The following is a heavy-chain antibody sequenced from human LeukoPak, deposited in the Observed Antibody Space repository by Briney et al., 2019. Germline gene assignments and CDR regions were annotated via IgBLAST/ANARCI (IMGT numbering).Heavy chain of an antibody. J-gene: IGHJ4*02. CDR3: ARTYCSSSTCLQYYFDY. Sequence: SETLSLTCTVSGGSINSSSYYWGWIRQPPGKGLEWIGNIFHSGSTYYNPSLKIRVTISVDTSKNQFSLKLSSVTAADTAVYYCARTYCSSSTCLQYYFDYWGQGTLVTVSS. CDR2: IFHSGST. V-gene: IGHV4-39*01. D-gene: IGHD2-2*01. CDR1: GGSINSSSYY.